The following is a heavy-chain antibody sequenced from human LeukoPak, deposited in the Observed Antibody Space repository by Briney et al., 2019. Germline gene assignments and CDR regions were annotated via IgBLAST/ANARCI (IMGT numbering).Heavy chain of an antibody. CDR2: IKQDGSEK. J-gene: IGHJ4*02. V-gene: IGHV3-7*05. Sequence: PGGALRLSCAASGFTFSRHWMSWVGRAPGKGLEWVANIKQDGSEKYYVDSVEGRFTISRDNAKNSLYLQMNSRKTEDTAVYYCTTDQYYDSSGFDYWGQGTLVTVSS. D-gene: IGHD3-22*01. CDR1: GFTFSRHW. CDR3: TTDQYYDSSGFDY.